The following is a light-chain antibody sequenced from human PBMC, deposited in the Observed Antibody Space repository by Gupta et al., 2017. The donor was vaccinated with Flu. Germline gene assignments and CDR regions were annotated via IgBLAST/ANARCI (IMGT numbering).Light chain of an antibody. CDR1: GIGGNNE. J-gene: IGLJ3*02. CDR3: ASYADSNNLWV. V-gene: IGLV2-8*01. Sequence: GIGGNNEDSCYQQHPGKAPTLIFYGLNERPAGVAERFSGSESGNTASLTASGLQDEDEDDYFCASYADSNNLWVFGGGTKLTVL. CDR2: GLN.